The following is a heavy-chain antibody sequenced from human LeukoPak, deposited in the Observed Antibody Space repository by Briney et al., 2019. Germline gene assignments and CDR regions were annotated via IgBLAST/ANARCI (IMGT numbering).Heavy chain of an antibody. CDR3: ARDVRNYYDSSGYYLFDY. CDR2: INHSGST. Sequence: SETLSLTCAVYGGSFSGYYWSWIRQPPGKGLEWVGEINHSGSTNYNPSLKSRVTISVDTSKNQFSLKLSSVTAADTAVYYCARDVRNYYDSSGYYLFDYWGQGTLVTVSS. CDR1: GGSFSGYY. V-gene: IGHV4-34*01. J-gene: IGHJ4*02. D-gene: IGHD3-22*01.